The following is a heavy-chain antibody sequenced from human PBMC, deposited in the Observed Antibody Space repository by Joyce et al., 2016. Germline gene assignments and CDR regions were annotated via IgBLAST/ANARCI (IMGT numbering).Heavy chain of an antibody. CDR2: FYASGIT. V-gene: IGHV4-4*07. CDR3: ARGEFAPDY. J-gene: IGHJ4*02. Sequence: QVQLQESGPGLVKASETLSLTCSVSGRDSISNYYWSWIRQPAGKGLEWIGRFYASGITNYNPSLERRVTMSVDTSKSHFSLNLNSVTAADTAVYFCARGEFAPDYWGQGTLVTVSS. CDR1: GRDSISNYY.